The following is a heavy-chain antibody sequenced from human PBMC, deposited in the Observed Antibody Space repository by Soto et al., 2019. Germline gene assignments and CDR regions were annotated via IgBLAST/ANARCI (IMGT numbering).Heavy chain of an antibody. CDR3: AKEEWPGTNWFEP. CDR2: IHPEGST. J-gene: IGHJ5*02. D-gene: IGHD3-3*01. Sequence: LQLQESGSGLVKPSQTLSLTCAVSGGSISDGHHSWSWIRQPPGKGLEWIGYIHPEGSTYYNPSLNGRVTMSVDRSKNQFSLNLISVTAADTAVYYCAKEEWPGTNWFEPWGQGTLVTVSS. V-gene: IGHV4-30-2*01. CDR1: GGSISDGHHS.